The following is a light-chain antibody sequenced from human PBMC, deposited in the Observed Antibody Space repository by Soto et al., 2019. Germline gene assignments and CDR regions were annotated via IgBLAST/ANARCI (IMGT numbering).Light chain of an antibody. V-gene: IGKV1-33*01. CDR3: QQYDNLPLT. Sequence: DIQMTQSPSSLSASVGDRVTITCQASQDISNYLNWYQQKPGKAPRPLIYDASNLETGVPSRFSGSGSVTDFTFAISSLQPEDIATYYCQQYDNLPLTFGGGTKAEIK. J-gene: IGKJ4*01. CDR2: DAS. CDR1: QDISNY.